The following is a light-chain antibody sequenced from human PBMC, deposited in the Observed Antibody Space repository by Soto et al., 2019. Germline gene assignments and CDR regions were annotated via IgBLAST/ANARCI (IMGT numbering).Light chain of an antibody. CDR3: SSYTTTTTAV. CDR2: DVI. J-gene: IGLJ2*01. V-gene: IGLV2-14*03. Sequence: QSALTQPASVFGSPGQSITIACTGSSSDIGGYNFVSWYQQHPGKAPKLMIYDVIKRPSGVSSRFAGSKSGNTASLTISGLRAEDEADYCCSSYTTTTTAVFGGGTKLTVL. CDR1: SSDIGGYNF.